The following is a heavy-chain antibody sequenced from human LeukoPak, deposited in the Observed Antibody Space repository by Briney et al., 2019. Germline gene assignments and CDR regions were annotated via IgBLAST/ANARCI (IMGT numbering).Heavy chain of an antibody. D-gene: IGHD5-18*01. V-gene: IGHV3-48*03. Sequence: GGSLRLSCAASGFTFSSYEMNWVRQAPGKGLEWVSYISSSGSTIYYADSVKGRFTISRDNAKNSLYLRMNSLRAEDTAVYYCARGGIQLWLPLDYWGQGTLVTVSS. CDR1: GFTFSSYE. CDR2: ISSSGSTI. CDR3: ARGGIQLWLPLDY. J-gene: IGHJ4*02.